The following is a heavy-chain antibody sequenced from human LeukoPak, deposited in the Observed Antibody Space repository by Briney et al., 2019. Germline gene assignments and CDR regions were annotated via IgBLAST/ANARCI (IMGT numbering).Heavy chain of an antibody. CDR1: GGSISRYY. Sequence: TSETLSLTCTVSGGSISRYYRSWIRQPAGKGLEWIGRIYTSGSTNYNPSLKSRVTMSVDTSKNQFSLKLSSVTAADTAVYCCARGAVVPAAHYYYYYYMDVWGKGTTVTVSS. CDR3: ARGAVVPAAHYYYYYYMDV. J-gene: IGHJ6*03. CDR2: IYTSGST. D-gene: IGHD2-2*01. V-gene: IGHV4-4*07.